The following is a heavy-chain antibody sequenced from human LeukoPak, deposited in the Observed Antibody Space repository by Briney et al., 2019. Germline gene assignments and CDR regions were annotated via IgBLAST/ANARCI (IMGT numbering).Heavy chain of an antibody. CDR3: ARRGGTYSHSDF. V-gene: IGHV1-18*01. CDR1: GYTFTSYG. J-gene: IGHJ4*02. Sequence: GASVKVSCKAPGYTFTSYGIIWVRQAPGQGLEWMGWVSPYSGNTDHAHKFQGRVSMTTDTSTTTAYMELRTLRSDGTAVYYCARRGGTYSHSDFWGQGTLVTVSS. CDR2: VSPYSGNT. D-gene: IGHD1-26*01.